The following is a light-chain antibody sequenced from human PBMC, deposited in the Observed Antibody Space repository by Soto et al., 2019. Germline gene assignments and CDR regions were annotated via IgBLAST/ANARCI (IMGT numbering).Light chain of an antibody. CDR3: LQDYTYPWT. CDR1: QAIRND. V-gene: IGKV1-6*01. Sequence: AIQMTQSPSSLSASVGDRVTITCRASQAIRNDLGWYQQKPGKAPNLLIFGASNLQAGVPVRFSXSGSGTNFTLTISNLQPEDFASYYCLQDYTYPWTFGQGTKVDI. J-gene: IGKJ1*01. CDR2: GAS.